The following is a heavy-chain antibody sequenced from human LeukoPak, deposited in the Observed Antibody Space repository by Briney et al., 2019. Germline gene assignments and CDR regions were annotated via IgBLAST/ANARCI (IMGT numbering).Heavy chain of an antibody. CDR3: AKVRYSSVSFDY. CDR1: GGSISSYY. V-gene: IGHV4-59*08. D-gene: IGHD6-19*01. Sequence: SETLSLTCTVSGGSISSYYWSWIRQPPGKGLEWIGYIYYSGSTNYSPSLKSRVSISLDTSKNQFSLKLSSVTAADTAVYYCAKVRYSSVSFDYWGQGTLVTVSS. J-gene: IGHJ4*02. CDR2: IYYSGST.